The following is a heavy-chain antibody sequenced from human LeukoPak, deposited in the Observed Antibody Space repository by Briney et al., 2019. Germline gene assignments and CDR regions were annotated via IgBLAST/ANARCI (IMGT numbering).Heavy chain of an antibody. J-gene: IGHJ3*02. V-gene: IGHV4-31*03. D-gene: IGHD6-13*01. CDR3: ARDVEGSSWFDDAFDI. Sequence: PSETLSLTCTVSGGSISSGGYYWGWIRQHPGKGLEWIGYIYYSGSTYYNPSLKSRVTISADTSKNQFSLKLSSVTAADTAVYYCARDVEGSSWFDDAFDIWGQGTMVTVSS. CDR1: GGSISSGGYY. CDR2: IYYSGST.